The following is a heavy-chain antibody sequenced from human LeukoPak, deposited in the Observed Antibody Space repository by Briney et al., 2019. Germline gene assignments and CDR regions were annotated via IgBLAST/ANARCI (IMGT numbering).Heavy chain of an antibody. CDR3: ARGPIQLWLYYYYGMDV. J-gene: IGHJ6*02. D-gene: IGHD5-18*01. CDR1: GGSVSSVSYY. V-gene: IGHV4-61*01. Sequence: PSDTLSLTCTVSGGSVSSVSYYWSWIRQPPGKGLEWIGYIYYSGSTNYNPSLMSRVTISVDTSKNQFSLKLSSVTAAYTAVYYCARGPIQLWLYYYYGMDVWGQGTTVTVSS. CDR2: IYYSGST.